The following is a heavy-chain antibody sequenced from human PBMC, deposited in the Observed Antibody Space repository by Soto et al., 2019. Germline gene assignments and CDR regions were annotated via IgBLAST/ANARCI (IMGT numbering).Heavy chain of an antibody. V-gene: IGHV1-69*15. CDR3: ARIPRYSFPTSDDLDS. D-gene: IGHD5-18*01. J-gene: IGHJ4*02. Sequence: QVQLVQSGAEVRKPGSSVQVSCKDSGGTFYTYTFSWVRQAPGQGLEWMGSITPIYPTTNYAEKFQGRLTVTADGSTNPAYMELTSVTSEETAVYYCARIPRYSFPTSDDLDSWGQGTLLTVSS. CDR2: ITPIYPTT. CDR1: GGTFYTYT.